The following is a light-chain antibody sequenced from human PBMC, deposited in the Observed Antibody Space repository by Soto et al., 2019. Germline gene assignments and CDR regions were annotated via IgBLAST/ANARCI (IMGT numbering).Light chain of an antibody. CDR1: QSILYSSNNKNY. Sequence: DIVMTQSPDSLAVTLGERATINCKSSQSILYSSNNKNYLAWYQQTPGQHPKLLIYWASTRESGVPDRFSGSGSGTDFTLTISSLEAEDVAVYYCQQYYSTLWTFGQGTKVDIK. J-gene: IGKJ1*01. V-gene: IGKV4-1*01. CDR2: WAS. CDR3: QQYYSTLWT.